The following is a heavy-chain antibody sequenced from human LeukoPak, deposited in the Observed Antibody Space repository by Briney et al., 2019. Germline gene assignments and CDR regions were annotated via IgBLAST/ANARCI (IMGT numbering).Heavy chain of an antibody. D-gene: IGHD2/OR15-2a*01. CDR3: ARERGPNCNKDCLFDP. CDR1: GGSINNFY. CDR2: IYYNGST. J-gene: IGHJ5*02. Sequence: PSQTLSLTCTVSGGSINNFYWSWIRQPPGKGLEWIGCIYYNGSTNYSPSLKSRLTISVDTSKKQFSLRLSSVTAADTAVYYCARERGPNCNKDCLFDPWGQGTLVTVSS. V-gene: IGHV4-59*01.